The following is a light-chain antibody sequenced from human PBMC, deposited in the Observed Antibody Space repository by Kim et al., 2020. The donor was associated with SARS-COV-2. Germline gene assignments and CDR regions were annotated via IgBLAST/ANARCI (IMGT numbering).Light chain of an antibody. Sequence: SSELTQDPAVSVALGQTVRITCQGDSLRSYYASWYQQKPGQAPVPVIYGKNNRPSGIPDRFSGSSSGNTASLTITGAQAEDEADYYCNSRDSSGNHWEVF. V-gene: IGLV3-19*01. CDR3: NSRDSSGNHWEV. CDR1: SLRSYY. J-gene: IGLJ3*02. CDR2: GKN.